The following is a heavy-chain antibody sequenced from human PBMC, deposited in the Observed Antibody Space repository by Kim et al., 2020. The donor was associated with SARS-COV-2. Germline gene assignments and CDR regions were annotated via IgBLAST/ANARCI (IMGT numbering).Heavy chain of an antibody. CDR2: INHSGST. J-gene: IGHJ4*02. CDR3: ARYGDGSTNPPFDY. Sequence: SETLSLTCAVYGGSFSGYYWSWIRQPPGKGLEWIGEINHSGSTNYNPSLKSRVTISVDTSKNQFSLKLSSVTAADTAVYYCARYGDGSTNPPFDYWGQGTLVTVSS. V-gene: IGHV4-34*01. D-gene: IGHD4-17*01. CDR1: GGSFSGYY.